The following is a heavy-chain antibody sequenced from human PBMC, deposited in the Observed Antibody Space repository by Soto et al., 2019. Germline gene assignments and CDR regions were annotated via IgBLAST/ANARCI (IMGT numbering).Heavy chain of an antibody. J-gene: IGHJ4*02. CDR3: SKRRGAGGHFDY. CDR2: VSIGGST. V-gene: IGHV3-23*01. D-gene: IGHD2-15*01. CDR1: GFTFSSYA. Sequence: DVQLLESGGGLVQPEGSLRLYCAASGFTFSSYAMGWVRQGPGKGLEWGAVVSIGGSTHYADAVRGRFTNSRDNSKNTLSLQKNSLTAEVTAVYFCSKRRGAGGHFDYWGQGALVTVSS.